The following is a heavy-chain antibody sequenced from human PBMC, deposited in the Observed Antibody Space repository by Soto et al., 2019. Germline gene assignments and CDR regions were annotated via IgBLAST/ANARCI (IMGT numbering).Heavy chain of an antibody. CDR1: GGTFSSYT. D-gene: IGHD3-10*01. V-gene: IGHV1-69*02. J-gene: IGHJ4*02. CDR3: ARLLWFGDTPNDY. CDR2: IIPILGIA. Sequence: QVQLVQSGAEVKKPGSSVKVSCKASGGTFSSYTISWVRQAPGQGLEWMGRIIPILGIANYAQKFQGRVTITADKSTSTAYMELSSLRSEDTALYYCARLLWFGDTPNDYWGQGTLVTVSS.